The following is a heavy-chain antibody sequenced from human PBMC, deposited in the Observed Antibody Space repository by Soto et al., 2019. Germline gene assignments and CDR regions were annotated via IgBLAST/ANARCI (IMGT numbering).Heavy chain of an antibody. Sequence: QVQLVESGGGVVQPGRSLRLSCAASGFTFSSYGMHWVRQAPGKGLEWVAVISYGGSNKYYADSVKGRFTISRDNSKNTLYMQMNSLRAEDTAVYYCAKDQFWEYGGNSGFDYWGQGTLVTVSS. V-gene: IGHV3-30*18. CDR1: GFTFSSYG. D-gene: IGHD2-21*02. CDR3: AKDQFWEYGGNSGFDY. J-gene: IGHJ4*02. CDR2: ISYGGSNK.